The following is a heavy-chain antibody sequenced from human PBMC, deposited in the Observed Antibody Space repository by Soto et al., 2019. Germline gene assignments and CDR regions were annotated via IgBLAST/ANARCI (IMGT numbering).Heavy chain of an antibody. D-gene: IGHD1-26*01. V-gene: IGHV1-18*01. J-gene: IGHJ4*02. CDR2: INAYNGNT. CDR1: GYTFTSYG. Sequence: QVQLVQSGAEVKKPGASVKVSCKASGYTFTSYGISWVRQAPGQGLEWMGWINAYNGNTNYAQNLQGRVTLTTDTPTSTAYMELRSLRSDATAVYYCARAWSGIDYWGQGTLVTLSS. CDR3: ARAWSGIDY.